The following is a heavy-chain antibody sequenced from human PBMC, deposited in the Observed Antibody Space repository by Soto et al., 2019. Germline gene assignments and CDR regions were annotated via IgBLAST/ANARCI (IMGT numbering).Heavy chain of an antibody. V-gene: IGHV4-59*01. J-gene: IGHJ5*02. D-gene: IGHD6-13*01. CDR3: ARVGKYVAAAQPNWFDP. Sequence: PSESLSLTCTVSGGSISIYYWSWIRQPPGKGLEWIGYIYYSGSTNYNPSLKSRVTISVDTSKNQFSLKLSSVTAADTAVYYCARVGKYVAAAQPNWFDPWGQGTLVTVSS. CDR1: GGSISIYY. CDR2: IYYSGST.